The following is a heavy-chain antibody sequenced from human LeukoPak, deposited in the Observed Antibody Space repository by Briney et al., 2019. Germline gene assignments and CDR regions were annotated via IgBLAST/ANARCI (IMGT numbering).Heavy chain of an antibody. Sequence: ASVKVSCKASGYTFTSYYIRWVRQAPGQGLEWMGLISPSAGSTNYAQKFQGRVTMTRDTSTSTVYMELSSLRSEDTAVYYCARGPSITLIRGGQWYYYMDVRGKGTTVTISS. V-gene: IGHV1-46*01. CDR1: GYTFTSYY. D-gene: IGHD3-10*01. CDR3: ARGPSITLIRGGQWYYYMDV. J-gene: IGHJ6*03. CDR2: ISPSAGST.